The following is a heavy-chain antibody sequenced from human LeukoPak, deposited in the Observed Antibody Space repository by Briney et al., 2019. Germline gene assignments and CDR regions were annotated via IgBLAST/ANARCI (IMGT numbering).Heavy chain of an antibody. Sequence: PSGTLSLTCTVSGVSISSYYWSWIRQPPGKGLEWIGYIYYSGSTNYNPSLKSRVTISVDTSKNQFSLKLSSVTAADTAVYYCARSIAVAGTIWFDPWGQGTLVTVSS. J-gene: IGHJ5*02. D-gene: IGHD6-19*01. V-gene: IGHV4-59*01. CDR2: IYYSGST. CDR1: GVSISSYY. CDR3: ARSIAVAGTIWFDP.